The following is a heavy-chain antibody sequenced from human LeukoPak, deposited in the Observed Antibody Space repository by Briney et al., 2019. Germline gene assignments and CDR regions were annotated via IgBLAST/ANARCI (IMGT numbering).Heavy chain of an antibody. CDR3: AKDKRGGSGRLDS. CDR1: GFTFDDFA. V-gene: IGHV3-9*01. J-gene: IGHJ4*02. D-gene: IGHD3-10*01. CDR2: ITWNSNDI. Sequence: GGSLRLSCAASGFTFDDFAMHWVRQGPGKGLEWVSGITWNSNDIGYADSVKGRFTISRDNAKNSLYLQMNSLRAEDTALYYCAKDKRGGSGRLDSWGQGTLVTVSS.